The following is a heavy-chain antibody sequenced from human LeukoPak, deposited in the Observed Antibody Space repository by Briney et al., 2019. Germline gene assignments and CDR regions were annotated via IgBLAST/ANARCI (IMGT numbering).Heavy chain of an antibody. CDR1: GFTFSSYW. CDR2: INSDGTST. CDR3: AGVFSSGGSYYNL. D-gene: IGHD3-10*01. Sequence: GGSLRLSCAASGFTFSSYWMHWVRQAPGKGLVWVSRINSDGTSTSYADSVKGRFTISRDNTKNTLYLHMNSLRGEDTAVYYCAGVFSSGGSYYNLWGQGTLVTVSA. J-gene: IGHJ4*02. V-gene: IGHV3-74*01.